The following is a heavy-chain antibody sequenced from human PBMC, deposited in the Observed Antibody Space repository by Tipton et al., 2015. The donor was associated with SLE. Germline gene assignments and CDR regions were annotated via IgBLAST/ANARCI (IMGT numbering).Heavy chain of an antibody. CDR3: ATDKGDAFDI. CDR2: AYYRSKWYY. Sequence: QVQLVQSGAEVKPSQTLSLTCAISGDSVSSNSAAWNWLRQSPSRGLEWLGTAYYRSKWYYDYATSMKSRVNIRPDTAKNQISLQLNSVTPEDTAVYYCATDKGDAFDIWGQGTMVTVSS. CDR1: GDSVSSNSAA. V-gene: IGHV6-1*01. J-gene: IGHJ3*02.